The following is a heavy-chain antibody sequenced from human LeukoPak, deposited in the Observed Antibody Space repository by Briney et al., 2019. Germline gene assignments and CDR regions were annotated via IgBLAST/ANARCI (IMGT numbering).Heavy chain of an antibody. CDR1: GFTFSNYG. Sequence: PAGYLRLSCAASGFTFSNYGMHWVRQAPGKGLEWVAFIFAAGTNKYYADSVKGRFIISRDNSKNTLSLQMDSLRAEDTAVYYCARNVDNWNYVDYWGQGTLVTVSS. CDR3: ARNVDNWNYVDY. J-gene: IGHJ4*02. CDR2: IFAAGTNK. D-gene: IGHD3-10*02. V-gene: IGHV3-30*02.